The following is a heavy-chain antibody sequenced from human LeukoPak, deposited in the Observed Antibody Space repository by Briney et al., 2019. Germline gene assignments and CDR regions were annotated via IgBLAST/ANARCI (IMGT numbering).Heavy chain of an antibody. Sequence: GGSLRLSCAASGFTFSSYWMHWVRQVPGKGLVWVSRIKGDGTSTSYADSVKGRFTISRDNAKNTLYLQMNSLRAEDTAVYYCASGTASYYWGQGTLVTVSS. CDR1: GFTFSSYW. J-gene: IGHJ4*02. CDR2: IKGDGTST. V-gene: IGHV3-74*01. CDR3: ASGTASYY.